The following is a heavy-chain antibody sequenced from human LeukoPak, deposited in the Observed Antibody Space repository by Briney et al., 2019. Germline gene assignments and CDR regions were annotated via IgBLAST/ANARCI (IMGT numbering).Heavy chain of an antibody. V-gene: IGHV3-23*01. J-gene: IGHJ4*02. Sequence: GGSLRLSCAASGFTFSSYAMSWVRQAPGKGLEWVSTISGSGGGTYYADSVKGRFTISRDNSKNTLYLQMNSLRAEDTAVYYCAKAREKGYCSSTSCYGVGDFDCWGQGTLVTVSS. D-gene: IGHD2-2*01. CDR3: AKAREKGYCSSTSCYGVGDFDC. CDR1: GFTFSSYA. CDR2: ISGSGGGT.